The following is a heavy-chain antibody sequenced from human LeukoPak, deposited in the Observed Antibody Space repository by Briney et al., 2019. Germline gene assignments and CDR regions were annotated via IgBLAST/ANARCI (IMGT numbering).Heavy chain of an antibody. V-gene: IGHV3-23*01. CDR2: VDYSGGDT. Sequence: PGGSLRLSCTASGFTLSSYEMSWIRQAPGKGLEWVSSVDYSGGDTHYADSVMGRFTISRDNSKNTLYLQLNSLNADDTAVYYCAKLPSGYTLHSWLDPWGQGTLVTVSS. D-gene: IGHD5-12*01. CDR1: GFTLSSYE. CDR3: AKLPSGYTLHSWLDP. J-gene: IGHJ5*02.